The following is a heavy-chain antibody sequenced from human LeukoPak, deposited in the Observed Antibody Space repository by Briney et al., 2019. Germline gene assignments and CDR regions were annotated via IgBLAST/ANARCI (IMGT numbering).Heavy chain of an antibody. CDR2: INPNSGGT. V-gene: IGHV1-2*02. D-gene: IGHD5-18*01. J-gene: IGHJ4*02. CDR1: GYTFTGYY. CDR3: ARDRGYSYGSLDY. Sequence: ASVKVSCKASGYTFTGYYMHWVRQAPGQGLEWMGWINPNSGGTNYAQKFQGRVTMTRDTSISTAYMELSRLRSDDTAVYYCARDRGYSYGSLDYRGQGTLVTVSS.